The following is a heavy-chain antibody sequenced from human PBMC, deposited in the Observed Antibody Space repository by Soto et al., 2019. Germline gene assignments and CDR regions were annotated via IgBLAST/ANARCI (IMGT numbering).Heavy chain of an antibody. CDR2: IWYDGSNK. CDR3: ARDDIAVAGTPFDY. CDR1: GFTFSSYG. V-gene: IGHV3-33*01. Sequence: GGSLRLSCAASGFTFSSYGMHWVRQAPGKGLEWVAVIWYDGSNKYYADSVKGRFTISRDNSKNTLYLQMNSLRAEDTAVYYCARDDIAVAGTPFDYWGQGTLVTVSS. D-gene: IGHD6-19*01. J-gene: IGHJ4*02.